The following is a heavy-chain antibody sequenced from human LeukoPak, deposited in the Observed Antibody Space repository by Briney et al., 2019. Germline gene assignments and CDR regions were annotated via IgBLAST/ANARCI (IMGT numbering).Heavy chain of an antibody. CDR2: INGDGSST. CDR1: GFTFSSYW. J-gene: IGHJ4*02. D-gene: IGHD6-6*01. V-gene: IGHV3-74*01. CDR3: ARVPAARPFDY. Sequence: GGSLRPSCAASGFTFSSYWMHWVREVPGKGPVWVSRINGDGSSTSYADSVKGRFTISRDNAKNTLYLQMNSLRVEDTAVYYCARVPAARPFDYWGQGTLVTVSS.